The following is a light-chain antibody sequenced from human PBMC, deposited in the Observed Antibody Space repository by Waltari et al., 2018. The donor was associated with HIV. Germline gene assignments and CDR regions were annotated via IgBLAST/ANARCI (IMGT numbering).Light chain of an antibody. V-gene: IGKV1-5*03. CDR1: QTIFRW. CDR2: KAS. Sequence: DIHMTQSPSTLSASVGDTVTITCRASQTIFRWLAWYQQKPRKAPKLLIYKASTLETGVPSRFSGSGSGREFTLTISSLQPDDFATYYCHQYNTYSTFGQGTKVDIK. CDR3: HQYNTYST. J-gene: IGKJ1*01.